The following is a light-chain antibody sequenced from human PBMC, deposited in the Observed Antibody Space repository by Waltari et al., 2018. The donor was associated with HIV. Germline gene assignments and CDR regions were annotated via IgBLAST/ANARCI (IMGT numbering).Light chain of an antibody. CDR2: GNG. Sequence: QSVLTQPPSASGTPGRRVTISCSGRSSNIGTNAVSWYQERPGTAPKLLIFGNGQRPSGVPDRFSGSKSGTSASLAISGLRSEDEADYYCAAWDDSLSGSYVFGTGTKVTVL. J-gene: IGLJ1*01. CDR3: AAWDDSLSGSYV. V-gene: IGLV1-47*01. CDR1: SSNIGTNA.